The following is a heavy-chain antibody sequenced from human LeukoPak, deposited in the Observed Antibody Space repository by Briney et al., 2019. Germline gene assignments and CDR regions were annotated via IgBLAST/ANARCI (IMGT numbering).Heavy chain of an antibody. D-gene: IGHD2-15*01. J-gene: IGHJ6*02. V-gene: IGHV3-33*01. Sequence: PGGSLRLSCEASGFSFSDYGMHWVRQAPGKGLEWVAVIWYDGSKKYYADSVKGRFTISRDNSKNTLFLQMNSLRTEDTAVYYCARGGFVASSYYYYGLDVWGQGTTVT. CDR2: IWYDGSKK. CDR1: GFSFSDYG. CDR3: ARGGFVASSYYYYGLDV.